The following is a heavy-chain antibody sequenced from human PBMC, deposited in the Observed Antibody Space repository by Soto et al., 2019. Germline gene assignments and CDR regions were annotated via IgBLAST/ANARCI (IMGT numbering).Heavy chain of an antibody. CDR1: GFIFSGTT. D-gene: IGHD6-13*01. V-gene: IGHV3-73*02. CDR3: TRAPDGNNADY. CDR2: IRGRADNYAT. J-gene: IGHJ4*02. Sequence: EVQLVESGGDLVQPGGSLKLCCAASGFIFSGTTIHWVRQASGEGLEWVGRIRGRADNYATGYAASVKGRFTISRDDSKKTAYLQMNSLKTEDTAVYFCTRAPDGNNADYWGQGTLVTVSS.